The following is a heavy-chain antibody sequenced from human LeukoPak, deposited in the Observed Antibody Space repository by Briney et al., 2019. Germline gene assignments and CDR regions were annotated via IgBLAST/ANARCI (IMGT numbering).Heavy chain of an antibody. V-gene: IGHV1-46*01. CDR1: GYTFTSYY. Sequence: ASVKVSCKASGYTFTSYYMHWVRQAPGQGLEWMGIINPSGGSTSYAQKFQGRVTMTRGTSTSTVYMELSSLRSEDTAVYYCARDSTYYYDSSGYGQHDYYYYYGMDVWGQGTTVTVSS. J-gene: IGHJ6*02. D-gene: IGHD3-22*01. CDR3: ARDSTYYYDSSGYGQHDYYYYYGMDV. CDR2: INPSGGST.